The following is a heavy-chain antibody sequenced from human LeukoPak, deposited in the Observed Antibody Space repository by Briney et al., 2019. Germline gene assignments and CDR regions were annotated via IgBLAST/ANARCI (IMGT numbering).Heavy chain of an antibody. V-gene: IGHV4-34*01. CDR1: GGSFSGYY. CDR2: INHSGST. D-gene: IGHD3-3*01. J-gene: IGHJ3*02. CDR3: ARRLRPPIFGVVADAFDI. Sequence: SETLSLACAVYGGSFSGYYWSWIRQPPGKGLEWIGEINHSGSTNYNPSLKSRVTISVDTSKNQFSLKLSSVTAADTAVYYCARRLRPPIFGVVADAFDIWGQGTMVTVSS.